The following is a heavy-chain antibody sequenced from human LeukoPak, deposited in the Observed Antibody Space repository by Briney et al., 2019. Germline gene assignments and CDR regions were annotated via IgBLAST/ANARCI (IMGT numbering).Heavy chain of an antibody. D-gene: IGHD6-13*01. CDR1: GYTFTSYY. CDR2: INPSGGST. J-gene: IGHJ1*01. CDR3: ARDWYTQDYSSRSEGAEYFQH. V-gene: IGHV1-46*01. Sequence: GASVNVSCKASGYTFTSYYMHWVRQAPGQGLEWMGIINPSGGSTSYAQKFQGRVTMTRDTYTSTVYMELSSLRSEDTAVYYCARDWYTQDYSSRSEGAEYFQHWGQGTLVTVSS.